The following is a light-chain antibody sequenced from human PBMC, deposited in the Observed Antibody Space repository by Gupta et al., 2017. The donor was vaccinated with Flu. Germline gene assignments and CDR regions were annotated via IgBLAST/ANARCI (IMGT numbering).Light chain of an antibody. CDR2: STN. J-gene: IGLJ3*02. CDR1: SGSVSTRHY. Sequence: QTVVTPEPSFSVSPGGTVTLTCGLTSGSVSTRHYPSWYQQTPGQPPRTLIYSTNARSSGVPDRFSGSILGNKAALSITGAQADDESNYYCLLYMGRGSWVFGGGSKLTVL. CDR3: LLYMGRGSWV. V-gene: IGLV8-61*01.